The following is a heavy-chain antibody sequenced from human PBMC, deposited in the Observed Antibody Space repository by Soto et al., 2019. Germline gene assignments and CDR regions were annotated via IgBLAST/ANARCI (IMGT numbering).Heavy chain of an antibody. V-gene: IGHV3-33*01. Sequence: PGGSLRLSCAASGFTFSSYGMHWVRQAPGKGLEWVAVIWYDGSNKYYADSVKGRFTISRDNSKNTLYLQMNSLRAEDTAVYYCAREDSSGWYYIDFWGQGTLVTVSS. J-gene: IGHJ4*02. D-gene: IGHD6-19*01. CDR3: AREDSSGWYYIDF. CDR2: IWYDGSNK. CDR1: GFTFSSYG.